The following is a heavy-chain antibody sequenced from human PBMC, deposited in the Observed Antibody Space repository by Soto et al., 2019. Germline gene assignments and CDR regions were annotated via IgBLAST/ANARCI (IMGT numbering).Heavy chain of an antibody. J-gene: IGHJ5*02. CDR1: GGSISSYY. CDR2: IYYSGST. V-gene: IGHV4-59*01. Sequence: PSETLSLTCTVSGGSISSYYWSWIRQPPGKGLEWIGYIYYSGSTNYNPSLKSRVTISVDTSKNQFSLKLSSVTAADTAVYYCASYSKGNWFDPWGQGTLVTVSS. CDR3: ASYSKGNWFDP. D-gene: IGHD2-15*01.